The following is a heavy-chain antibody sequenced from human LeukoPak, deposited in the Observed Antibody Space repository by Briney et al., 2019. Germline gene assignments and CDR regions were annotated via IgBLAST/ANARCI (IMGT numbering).Heavy chain of an antibody. Sequence: SETLSLTCTVSGGSISSYYWSWVRQPAGKGLEWVGRIYTSGSTNYNPSLKRRVTISVDTSKNQFSLKLSSVTAADTAVYYCARDYTLDYYGSGSYYGGVFDHWGQGTLVTVSS. D-gene: IGHD3-10*01. V-gene: IGHV4-4*07. CDR3: ARDYTLDYYGSGSYYGGVFDH. CDR2: IYTSGST. J-gene: IGHJ5*02. CDR1: GGSISSYY.